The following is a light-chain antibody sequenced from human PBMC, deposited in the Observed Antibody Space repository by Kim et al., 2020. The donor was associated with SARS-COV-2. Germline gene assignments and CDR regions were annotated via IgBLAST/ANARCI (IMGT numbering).Light chain of an antibody. Sequence: SPGERATLSCRASQSVSNSYLAWYQQKLGQAPRLLIYGASKRATGIPDRFSGSGSGTDFTLAISRLEPEDFAVYYCQQYGSSPLTFGGGTKVDIK. CDR1: QSVSNSY. J-gene: IGKJ4*01. CDR3: QQYGSSPLT. CDR2: GAS. V-gene: IGKV3-20*01.